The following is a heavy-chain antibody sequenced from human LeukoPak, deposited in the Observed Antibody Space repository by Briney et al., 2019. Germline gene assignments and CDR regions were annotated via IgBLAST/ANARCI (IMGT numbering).Heavy chain of an antibody. D-gene: IGHD6-13*01. CDR3: ARVQQLVGNWFDP. V-gene: IGHV1-2*02. CDR2: INPNSGGT. J-gene: IGHJ5*02. Sequence: QAXGXXXXXRGWINPNSGGTNYAQKFQGRVTTTRDTSISTAYMELSRLRSDDAAVYYCARVQQLVGNWFDPWGQGTLVTVSS.